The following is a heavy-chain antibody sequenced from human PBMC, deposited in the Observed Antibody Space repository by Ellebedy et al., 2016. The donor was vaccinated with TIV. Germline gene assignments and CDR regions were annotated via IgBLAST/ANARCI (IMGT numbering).Heavy chain of an antibody. J-gene: IGHJ5*02. CDR1: GFSSRSYW. CDR3: ARRGSYGDYAVQINSWFDT. D-gene: IGHD4-17*01. Sequence: GESLKISCAASGFSSRSYWMSWVRQASGKGLEWVSNIYQDGGVQYYVDSVKGRFTISRDNADNSLFLQMNSLRAEDTAVYYCARRGSYGDYAVQINSWFDTWGRGTLVAVSS. V-gene: IGHV3-7*01. CDR2: IYQDGGVQ.